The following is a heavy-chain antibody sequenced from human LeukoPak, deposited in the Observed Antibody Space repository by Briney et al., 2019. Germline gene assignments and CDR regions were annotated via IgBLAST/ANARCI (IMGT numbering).Heavy chain of an antibody. V-gene: IGHV3-33*08. CDR2: IWFDESIK. Sequence: GGSLRLSCAASGFTVSSNYMSWVRQAPGKGLEWVAVIWFDESIKYYADAVKGRFTISRDNSKNTLYLQMNSLRAEDTAVYYCAGLYSNSRPAAMGTLFDNWGQGTLVTVSS. D-gene: IGHD6-6*01. J-gene: IGHJ4*02. CDR3: AGLYSNSRPAAMGTLFDN. CDR1: GFTVSSNY.